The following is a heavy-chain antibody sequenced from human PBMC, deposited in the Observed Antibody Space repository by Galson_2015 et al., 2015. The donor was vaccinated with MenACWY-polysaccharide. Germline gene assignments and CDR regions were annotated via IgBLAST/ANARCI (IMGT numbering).Heavy chain of an antibody. Sequence: SVKVSCKASGYAFSNYGISWVRQAPGQGLEWMAWISAYNGNTNFAQKVQGRITMTTDTSTSTAYMELRSLRSDDTAIYYCARDQMLERPLYYSNGIDVWGQGTTVSVSS. J-gene: IGHJ6*02. V-gene: IGHV1-18*01. CDR3: ARDQMLERPLYYSNGIDV. D-gene: IGHD1-1*01. CDR1: GYAFSNYG. CDR2: ISAYNGNT.